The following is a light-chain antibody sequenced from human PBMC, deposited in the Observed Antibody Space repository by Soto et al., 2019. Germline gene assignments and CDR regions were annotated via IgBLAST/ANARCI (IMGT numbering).Light chain of an antibody. CDR1: QSVSSY. J-gene: IGKJ5*01. V-gene: IGKV3-11*01. CDR2: DAS. CDR3: HQLNK. Sequence: VLNPSPPTLFFPIWGRDTLSCRASQSVSSYLAWYQQKPGQAPRLLIYDASNRVTGIPARFSGSRSGTDFTRTISSLEPEDFAVYLCHQLNKFGQGTQVEIK.